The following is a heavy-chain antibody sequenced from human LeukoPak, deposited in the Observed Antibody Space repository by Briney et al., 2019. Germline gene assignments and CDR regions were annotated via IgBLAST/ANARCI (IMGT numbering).Heavy chain of an antibody. Sequence: GGSLRLSCAASGFSFSSYAMSWVRQAPGKGLEWVSVISGSGGSTYYADSVKGRFTISRDNSKNTLYLQMNSLRVEDTAVYYCARDPYSGSYGNEYYYYMDVWGKGTTVTISS. CDR3: ARDPYSGSYGNEYYYYMDV. D-gene: IGHD1-26*01. CDR1: GFSFSSYA. CDR2: ISGSGGST. V-gene: IGHV3-23*01. J-gene: IGHJ6*03.